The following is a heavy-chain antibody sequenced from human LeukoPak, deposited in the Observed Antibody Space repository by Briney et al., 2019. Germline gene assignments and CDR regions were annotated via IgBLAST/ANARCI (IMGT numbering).Heavy chain of an antibody. CDR2: ISYDGSNK. Sequence: GRSLRLSCAASGFTFSSYAMHWVRQAPGKGLEWVAVISYDGSNKYYADSVKGRFTISRDNSKNTLYLQMNSLRAEDTAVYYCASGYDILTGALPTDPYGMDVWGQGTTVTVSS. D-gene: IGHD3-9*01. CDR3: ASGYDILTGALPTDPYGMDV. J-gene: IGHJ6*02. CDR1: GFTFSSYA. V-gene: IGHV3-30-3*01.